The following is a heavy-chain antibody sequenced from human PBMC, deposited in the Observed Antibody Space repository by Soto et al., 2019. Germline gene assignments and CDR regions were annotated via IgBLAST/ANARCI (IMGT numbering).Heavy chain of an antibody. CDR3: AKAGAYCSSTSCYAPFDY. Sequence: PGGSLRLSCAASGFTFSSYAMSWVRQAPGKGLEWVSAISGSGGSTYYADSVKGRFTISRDNSKNTLYLQMNSLRAEDTAVYYCAKAGAYCSSTSCYAPFDYWGQGTLVTVSS. CDR2: ISGSGGST. CDR1: GFTFSSYA. D-gene: IGHD2-2*01. V-gene: IGHV3-23*01. J-gene: IGHJ4*02.